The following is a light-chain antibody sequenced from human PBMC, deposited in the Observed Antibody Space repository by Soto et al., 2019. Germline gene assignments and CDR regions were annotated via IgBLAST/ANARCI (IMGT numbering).Light chain of an antibody. Sequence: DVVMTQSPLSLPVTLGQPASISCKSSQSLVYSDGNTYLSWFQQRPGQSPRRLIHRVSNRDSGVPDRFSGSGSGTDFTLKISRVEAEDVGVYYCMQRIEFPLTFGGGTKVDIK. J-gene: IGKJ4*01. CDR2: RVS. CDR3: MQRIEFPLT. V-gene: IGKV2-30*01. CDR1: QSLVYSDGNTY.